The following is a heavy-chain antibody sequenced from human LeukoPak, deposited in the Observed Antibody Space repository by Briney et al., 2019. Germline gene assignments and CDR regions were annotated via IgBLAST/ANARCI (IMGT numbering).Heavy chain of an antibody. CDR2: IYYSGST. Sequence: SETLSLTCTVSGGSISSYYWSWIRQPPGKGLEWIGYIYYSGSTNYNPSLKSRVTISVDTSKNQFSLKLSSVTAADTAVYYCARAQYYYYYYMDVWGKGTTVTVSS. CDR3: ARAQYYYYYYMDV. CDR1: GGSISSYY. J-gene: IGHJ6*03. V-gene: IGHV4-59*01.